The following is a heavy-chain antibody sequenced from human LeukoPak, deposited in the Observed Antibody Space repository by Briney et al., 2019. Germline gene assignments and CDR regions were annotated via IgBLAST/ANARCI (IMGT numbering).Heavy chain of an antibody. J-gene: IGHJ6*02. D-gene: IGHD4/OR15-4a*01. Sequence: PGGSLRLSCAASGFTFSSYAMHWVRQAPGKGLEWVAVLSYDGSNEHYGESLKGRFSISRDNSQSTVFLQMNRLRGEDTAVYYCAKDPSIGAPGYYYGMDVWGQGTTVTVSS. CDR2: LSYDGSNE. CDR3: AKDPSIGAPGYYYGMDV. V-gene: IGHV3-30*18. CDR1: GFTFSSYA.